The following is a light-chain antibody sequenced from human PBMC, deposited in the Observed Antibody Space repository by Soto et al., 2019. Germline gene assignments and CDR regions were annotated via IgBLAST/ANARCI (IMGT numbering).Light chain of an antibody. CDR3: QQLSGYPFT. J-gene: IGKJ4*01. V-gene: IGKV1-9*01. Sequence: IQLTQSPSSLSASVGDRVTITCRASQGISSYLAWYQQKPGRAPKLLIHAASILQSGVPSRFSGGGSETDFTLTINSRQREDLANLYCQQLSGYPFTFGGRTKVEI. CDR1: QGISSY. CDR2: AAS.